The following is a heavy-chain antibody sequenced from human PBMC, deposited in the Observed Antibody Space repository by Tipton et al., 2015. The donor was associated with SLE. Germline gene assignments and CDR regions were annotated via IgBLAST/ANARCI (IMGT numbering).Heavy chain of an antibody. Sequence: QLVQSGPEVKRPGSSVRISCQASGGIVGNYAIGWVRQAPGRGLEWVGGIIPGAGIVKNAQKFQDRVTITADKSTSTTYLELSSLRSGDTAIYYCAHLPAVPRSYYYPYGLDVWGPGTAVTDFS. CDR2: IIPGAGIV. CDR3: AHLPAVPRSYYYPYGLDV. D-gene: IGHD2-2*01. CDR1: GGIVGNYA. J-gene: IGHJ6*02. V-gene: IGHV1-69*17.